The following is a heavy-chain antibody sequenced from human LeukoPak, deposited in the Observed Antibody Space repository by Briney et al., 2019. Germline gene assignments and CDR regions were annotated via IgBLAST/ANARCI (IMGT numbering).Heavy chain of an antibody. V-gene: IGHV3-30*02. Sequence: GGSLRLSCAASGFTFSSYGMSWVRQAPGKGLEWVAFIRYDGSNKYYADSVKGRFTISRDNARNSLFLQMNSLRAEDTAVYYCARDRERVAATGTLFTDWGQGILVTVSS. J-gene: IGHJ4*02. CDR3: ARDRERVAATGTLFTD. CDR2: IRYDGSNK. CDR1: GFTFSSYG. D-gene: IGHD6-13*01.